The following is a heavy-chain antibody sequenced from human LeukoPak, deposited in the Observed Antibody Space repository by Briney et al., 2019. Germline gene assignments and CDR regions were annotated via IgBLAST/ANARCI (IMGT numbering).Heavy chain of an antibody. V-gene: IGHV3-7*01. CDR3: ARDEWGESSYYL. CDR2: IKQDGSEK. J-gene: IGHJ3*01. CDR1: GFAFRSYG. D-gene: IGHD1-26*01. Sequence: GGSLRLSCAASGFAFRSYGMSWVRQAPGKGLEWVANIKQDGSEKYYVDSVKGRFTISRDNAKNSLYLQMNSLRAEDTAVYYCARDEWGESSYYLWGQGTMVTVSS.